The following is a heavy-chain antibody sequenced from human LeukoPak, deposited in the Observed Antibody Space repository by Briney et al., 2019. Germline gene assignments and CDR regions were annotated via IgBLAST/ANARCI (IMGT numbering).Heavy chain of an antibody. CDR1: GVSVSDGRYY. J-gene: IGHJ3*02. CDR2: KYYSGSA. D-gene: IGHD2-2*01. Sequence: KPSDTLSLTCNVSGVSVSDGRYYWTWIRQHPGKGLEWIGYKYYSGSAKYNPSLKSRLTISIDTSKNQFSLQLSSVTAADTATYYCATPYCSSISCLDVFNMWGQGTRVTVSS. V-gene: IGHV4-31*03. CDR3: ATPYCSSISCLDVFNM.